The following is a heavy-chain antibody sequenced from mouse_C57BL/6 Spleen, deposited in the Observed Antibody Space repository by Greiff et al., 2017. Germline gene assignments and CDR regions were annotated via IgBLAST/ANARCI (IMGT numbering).Heavy chain of an antibody. Sequence: QVQLQQPGAELVKPGASVKLSCKASGYTFTSYWMHWVKQRPGQGLEWIGMIHPNSGSTNYNEKFKSKATLTVDKSSSTAYMQLSSLTSEDSAVYYCARGTVVDDYCDDGGKGTTLTVSS. D-gene: IGHD1-1*01. CDR3: ARGTVVDDYCDD. V-gene: IGHV1-64*01. CDR1: GYTFTSYW. CDR2: IHPNSGST. J-gene: IGHJ2*01.